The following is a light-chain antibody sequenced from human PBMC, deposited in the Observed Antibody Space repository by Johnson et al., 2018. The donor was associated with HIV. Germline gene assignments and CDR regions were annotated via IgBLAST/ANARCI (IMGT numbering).Light chain of an antibody. V-gene: IGLV1-51*02. CDR1: SSNIGNNY. CDR2: ENN. CDR3: GTWDSGLSAGGV. Sequence: PPSVSVAPGQKVTISCSGSSSNIGNNYVSWYQQLPGTAPKLLIYENNKRPSGIPDRFSGSKSGTSATLGITGLQTGDEADYYCGTWDSGLSAGGVFGTGTKVTVL. J-gene: IGLJ1*01.